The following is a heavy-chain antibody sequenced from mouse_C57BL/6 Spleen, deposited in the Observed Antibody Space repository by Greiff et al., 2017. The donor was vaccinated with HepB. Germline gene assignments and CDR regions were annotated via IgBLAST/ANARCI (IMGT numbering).Heavy chain of an antibody. V-gene: IGHV5-12*01. CDR3: ARRPLKGYAMDY. Sequence: EVMLVESGGGLVQPGGSLKLSCAASGFTFSDYYMYWVRQTPEKRLEWVAYISNGGGSTYYPDTVKGRFTISRDNAKNTLYLQMSRLKSEDTAMYYCARRPLKGYAMDYWGQGTSVTVSS. CDR2: ISNGGGST. J-gene: IGHJ4*01. CDR1: GFTFSDYY.